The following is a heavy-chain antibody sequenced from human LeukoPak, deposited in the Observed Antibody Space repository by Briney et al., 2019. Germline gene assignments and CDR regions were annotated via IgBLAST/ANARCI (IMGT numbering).Heavy chain of an antibody. J-gene: IGHJ5*02. CDR3: ARELLGIWFDP. V-gene: IGHV3-48*01. Sequence: GGSLRLSCAASGFTVSSNYMSWVRQAPGKGLEWVSYISSGSRTIDYADSVKGRFTISRDNAKNSLYLQMNSLRAEDTAVYYCARELLGIWFDPWGQGTLVTVSS. CDR1: GFTVSSNY. CDR2: ISSGSRTI. D-gene: IGHD7-27*01.